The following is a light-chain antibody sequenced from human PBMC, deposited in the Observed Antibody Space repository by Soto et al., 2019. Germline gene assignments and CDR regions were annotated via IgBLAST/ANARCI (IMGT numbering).Light chain of an antibody. Sequence: EIVMSHSPATLSVSPGERATLSCRASQSVDINLAWYQKKAGQAPRLLIYGASTRATAIPARFSGSGSGTEFTLTISILQAEDFVGYFCEDYNYLPWTFGQVTKV. CDR2: GAS. CDR3: EDYNYLPWT. V-gene: IGKV3-15*01. CDR1: QSVDIN. J-gene: IGKJ1*01.